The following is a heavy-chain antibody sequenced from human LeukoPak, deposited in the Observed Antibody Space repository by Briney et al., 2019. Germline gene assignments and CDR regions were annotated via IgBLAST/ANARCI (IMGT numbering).Heavy chain of an antibody. D-gene: IGHD2-15*01. CDR1: GFTVSSNY. CDR3: ARVGCSGGSCSHFDI. CDR2: IYSGGST. Sequence: GGSLRLSCAASGFTVSSNYMSWVRQAPGKGLEWVSVIYSGGSTYYADSVKGRFTISRDNSKNTLYPQMNSLRAEDTAVYYCARVGCSGGSCSHFDIWGQGTMVTVSS. J-gene: IGHJ3*02. V-gene: IGHV3-53*01.